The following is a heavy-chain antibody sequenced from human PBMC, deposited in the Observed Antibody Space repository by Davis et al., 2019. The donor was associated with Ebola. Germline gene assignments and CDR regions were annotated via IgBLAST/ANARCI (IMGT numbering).Heavy chain of an antibody. Sequence: GSLRLSCAASGFTFSSYSMNWVRQAPGKGLEWVSYISSSSSTIYYADSVKGRFTISRDNAKNSLYLQMNSLRDEDTAVYYCARSRYYDFWSGYEYWGQGTLVTVSS. D-gene: IGHD3-3*01. CDR1: GFTFSSYS. CDR2: ISSSSSTI. J-gene: IGHJ4*02. CDR3: ARSRYYDFWSGYEY. V-gene: IGHV3-48*02.